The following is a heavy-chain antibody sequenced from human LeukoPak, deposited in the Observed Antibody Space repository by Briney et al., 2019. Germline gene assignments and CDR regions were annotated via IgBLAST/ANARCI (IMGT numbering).Heavy chain of an antibody. Sequence: SESLSLTCTVSGGSISRYYWNWIRQPAGKGLEWIGRIYTSGTTNYNPSLKSRVTMSVDTSKNQFSLKLSSVTAADTAVYYCARGGAYCGGDCYLDYWGQETLVTVSS. J-gene: IGHJ4*02. D-gene: IGHD2-21*02. CDR3: ARGGAYCGGDCYLDY. CDR1: GGSISRYY. V-gene: IGHV4-4*07. CDR2: IYTSGTT.